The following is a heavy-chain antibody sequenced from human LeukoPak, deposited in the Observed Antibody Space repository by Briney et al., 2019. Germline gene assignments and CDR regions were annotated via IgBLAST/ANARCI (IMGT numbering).Heavy chain of an antibody. V-gene: IGHV4-39*01. CDR3: ARHLSHWGSYRYPLDY. J-gene: IGHJ4*02. Sequence: SETLSLTCTVSGGSISSSSYYWGWIRQPPGKGLEWIGSMYYSGSTYYNPSLKSRVTISVDTSKNQFSLKLSSVTAADTAVYYCARHLSHWGSYRYPLDYWGQGTLATVSS. CDR1: GGSISSSSYY. CDR2: MYYSGST. D-gene: IGHD3-16*02.